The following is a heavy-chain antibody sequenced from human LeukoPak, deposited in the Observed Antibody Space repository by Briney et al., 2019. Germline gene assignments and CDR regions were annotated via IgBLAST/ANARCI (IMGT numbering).Heavy chain of an antibody. Sequence: SVKVSCKASGYTFTNYDINWVRQAPGQGLEWMGGIIPIFGTANYAQKFQGRVTITADKSTSTAYMELSSLRSEDTAVYYCARGNVDTAMAPYYYYYMDVWGKGTTVTVSS. V-gene: IGHV1-69*06. D-gene: IGHD5-18*01. CDR1: GYTFTNYD. CDR3: ARGNVDTAMAPYYYYYMDV. CDR2: IIPIFGTA. J-gene: IGHJ6*03.